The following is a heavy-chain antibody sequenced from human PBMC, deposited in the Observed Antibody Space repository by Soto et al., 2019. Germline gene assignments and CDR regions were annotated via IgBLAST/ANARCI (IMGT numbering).Heavy chain of an antibody. D-gene: IGHD3-3*01. CDR2: ISYDGSNK. Sequence: GGSLRLSCAASGFTFSSYGMHWVRQAPGKGLEWVAVISYDGSNKYYADSVKGRFTISRGNSKNTLYLQMNSLRAEDTAVYYCAKAGANYDFWSGYYRDPLFDYWGQGTLVTVSS. V-gene: IGHV3-30*18. CDR1: GFTFSSYG. J-gene: IGHJ4*02. CDR3: AKAGANYDFWSGYYRDPLFDY.